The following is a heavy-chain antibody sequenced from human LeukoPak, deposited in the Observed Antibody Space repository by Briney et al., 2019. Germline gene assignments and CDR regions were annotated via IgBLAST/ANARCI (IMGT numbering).Heavy chain of an antibody. D-gene: IGHD1-26*01. J-gene: IGHJ4*02. Sequence: SETLSLTCTVSGCAISSGGYYWSWIRQHPGKGLEWIGYIYYSGSTYYNPSLKSRVTISVDTSKNQFSLKLSSVTAADTAVYYCARYGGSYYLYYFDYWGQGTLVTVSS. CDR3: ARYGGSYYLYYFDY. CDR2: IYYSGST. V-gene: IGHV4-31*03. CDR1: GCAISSGGYY.